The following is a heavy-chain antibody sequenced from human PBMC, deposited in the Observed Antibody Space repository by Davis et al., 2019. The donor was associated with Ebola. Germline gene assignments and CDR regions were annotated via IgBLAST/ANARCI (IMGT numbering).Heavy chain of an antibody. J-gene: IGHJ6*02. CDR2: ITPFNGNT. CDR3: ARDRMVRGVITFYYYYGMDV. CDR1: GYTFTSYA. V-gene: IGHV1-45*02. Sequence: SVKVSCKASGYTFTSYAMHWVRQAPGQALEWMGWITPFNGNTNYAQKFQDRVTITRDRSMSTAYMELSSLRSEDTAMYYCARDRMVRGVITFYYYYGMDVWGQGTTVTVSS. D-gene: IGHD3-10*01.